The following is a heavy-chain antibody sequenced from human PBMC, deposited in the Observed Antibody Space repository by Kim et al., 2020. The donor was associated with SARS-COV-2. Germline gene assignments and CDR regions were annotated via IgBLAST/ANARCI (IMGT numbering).Heavy chain of an antibody. D-gene: IGHD3-22*01. J-gene: IGHJ6*01. Sequence: GGSLRLSCAASGFTFSNAWMSWVRQAPGKGLEWVGHIKSKTDGGTTDYAAPVKGRFTISRDDSKNTLYLQMNILKTEDTAVYYCTTDRGYYDSSGYYYD. V-gene: IGHV3-15*01. CDR1: GFTFSNAW. CDR3: TTDRGYYDSSGYYYD. CDR2: IKSKTDGGTT.